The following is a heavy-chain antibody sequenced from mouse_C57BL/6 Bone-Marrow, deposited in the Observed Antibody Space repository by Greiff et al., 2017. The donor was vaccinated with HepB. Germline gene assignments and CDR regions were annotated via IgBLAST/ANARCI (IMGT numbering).Heavy chain of an antibody. Sequence: QVQLQQPGTELVKPGASVKLSCKASGYTFTSYWMHLVKQRPGQGLEWIGNINPSNGGTNYNEKFKSKATLTVDKSSSTAYMQLSSLTSEDSAVYYCARCSSGYWYFDVWGTGTTVTVSS. CDR1: GYTFTSYW. CDR2: INPSNGGT. CDR3: ARCSSGYWYFDV. J-gene: IGHJ1*03. V-gene: IGHV1-53*01. D-gene: IGHD3-2*02.